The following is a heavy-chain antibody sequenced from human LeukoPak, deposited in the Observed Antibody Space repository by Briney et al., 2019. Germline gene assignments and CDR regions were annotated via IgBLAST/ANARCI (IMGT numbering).Heavy chain of an antibody. CDR3: ARRGRIVMVTAIPKDDAFDI. V-gene: IGHV1-18*01. CDR1: GYTFSKYG. CDR2: INTYNGNT. D-gene: IGHD2-21*02. Sequence: SVKGSCQASGYTFSKYGISWVRQAPGQGLEWMGWINTYNGNTNYGQKFQGRVTMTTDTSTSTAYMELRSLRSDDTAVYYCARRGRIVMVTAIPKDDAFDIWGQGTMVTVSS. J-gene: IGHJ3*02.